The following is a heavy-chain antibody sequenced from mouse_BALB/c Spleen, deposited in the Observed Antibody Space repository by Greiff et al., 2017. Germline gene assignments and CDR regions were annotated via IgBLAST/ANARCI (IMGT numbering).Heavy chain of an antibody. CDR3: TSYRYDEAYAMDY. CDR2: IRLKSDNYAT. J-gene: IGHJ4*01. V-gene: IGHV6-6*02. D-gene: IGHD2-14*01. Sequence: EVMLVESGGGLVQPGGSMKLSCVASGFTFSSYWMSWVRQSPEKGLEWVAEIRLKSDNYATHYAESVKGKFTISRDDSKSRLYLQMNSLRAEDTGIYYCTSYRYDEAYAMDYWGQGTSVTVSS. CDR1: GFTFSSYW.